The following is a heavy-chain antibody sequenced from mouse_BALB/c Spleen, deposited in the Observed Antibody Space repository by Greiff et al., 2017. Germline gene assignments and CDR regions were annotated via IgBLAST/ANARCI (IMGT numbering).Heavy chain of an antibody. CDR1: GVSITSGY. V-gene: IGHV3-8*02. J-gene: IGHJ3*01. Sequence: EVQLQQSGPSLVKPSQTLSLTCSVTGVSITSGYWNWIRKFPGNKLEYMGYISYSGSTYYNPSLKSRISITRDTSKNQYYLQLNSVTTEDTATYYCASYYYGSSAWFAYWGEGTLVTVSA. D-gene: IGHD1-1*01. CDR3: ASYYYGSSAWFAY. CDR2: ISYSGST.